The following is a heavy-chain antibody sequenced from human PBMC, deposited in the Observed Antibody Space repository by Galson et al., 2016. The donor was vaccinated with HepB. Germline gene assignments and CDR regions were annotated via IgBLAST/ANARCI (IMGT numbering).Heavy chain of an antibody. J-gene: IGHJ5*02. V-gene: IGHV3-33*01. D-gene: IGHD1-1*01. Sequence: SLRLSCAASGFTFGSYGMHWVRRAPGKRLEWVAALWPDGTHPSSAASVKGRFTISRDNSKNTLYRQMNSLRAEDTAVYYCARDYVTTATRWFDPWGQGTLVTVSS. CDR3: ARDYVTTATRWFDP. CDR2: LWPDGTHP. CDR1: GFTFGSYG.